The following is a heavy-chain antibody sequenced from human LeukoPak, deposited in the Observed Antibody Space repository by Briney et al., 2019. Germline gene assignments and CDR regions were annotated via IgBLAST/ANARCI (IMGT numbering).Heavy chain of an antibody. D-gene: IGHD6-13*01. CDR2: INKDGRQT. V-gene: IGHV3-7*01. J-gene: IGHJ4*02. Sequence: PGGSLRLSCVVSGFTFSTSWMAWVRQAPGKGLEWLANINKDGRQTYYVDSVKGRFTISRDNAENSLHLQMTSLRAEDTAVYYCATSLDAPGNYWGQGSLVTVSS. CDR3: ATSLDAPGNY. CDR1: GFTFSTSW.